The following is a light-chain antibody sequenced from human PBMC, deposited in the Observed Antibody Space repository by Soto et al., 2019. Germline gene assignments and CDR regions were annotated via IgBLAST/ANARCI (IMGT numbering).Light chain of an antibody. V-gene: IGKV3-20*01. CDR2: GAY. J-gene: IGKJ4*01. CDR3: QQFNNWPPIT. CDR1: QSVSSSY. Sequence: EILLTHSPGTLSLSPVEIATLSGSSSQSVSSSYLAWYQKKPGQAPRLLIYGAYSRATGIPDRFSGSGSGTEFTLTISSLQSEDFAIFYCQQFNNWPPITCGGGTKGDLK.